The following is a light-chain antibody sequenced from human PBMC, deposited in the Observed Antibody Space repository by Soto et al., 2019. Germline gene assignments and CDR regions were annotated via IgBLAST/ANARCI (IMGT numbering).Light chain of an antibody. Sequence: QSVLTQPRSVSGSPGQSVTISCTGTSSDVGGYNYVSWYQHHPGKAPKLMIYDVSKRPSGVPDRFSGSKSGNTASLTISGLQAEDEAGYYCCSYAGSYTFYVFGTGTKVTVL. CDR1: SSDVGGYNY. CDR3: CSYAGSYTFYV. CDR2: DVS. V-gene: IGLV2-11*01. J-gene: IGLJ1*01.